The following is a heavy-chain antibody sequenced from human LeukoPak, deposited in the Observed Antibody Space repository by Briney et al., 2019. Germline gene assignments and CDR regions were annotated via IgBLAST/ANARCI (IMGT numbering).Heavy chain of an antibody. CDR2: IYSGGST. V-gene: IGHV3-66*02. CDR1: GFTFSSYA. D-gene: IGHD3-10*01. J-gene: IGHJ1*01. Sequence: PGRSLRLSCAASGFTFSSYAMHWVRQAPGKGLEWVSVIYSGGSTYYADSVKGRFTISRDNSKNTLYLQMNSLRAEDTAVYYCARDPYGSGSSWGQGTLVTVSS. CDR3: ARDPYGSGSS.